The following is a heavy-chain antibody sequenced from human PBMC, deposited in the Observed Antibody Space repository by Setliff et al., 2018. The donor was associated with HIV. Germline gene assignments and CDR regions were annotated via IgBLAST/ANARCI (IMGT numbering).Heavy chain of an antibody. D-gene: IGHD2-21*02. Sequence: SVKVSCKASGGTFSSYAISWVRQAPGQGLEWMGGIIPIFGTANYAQKFQGRVTITADESTSTAYMELSSLSSEDTAVYYCARDGPHVVVTTMRAFDIWGQGTMVTVSS. CDR1: GGTFSSYA. J-gene: IGHJ3*02. CDR2: IIPIFGTA. CDR3: ARDGPHVVVTTMRAFDI. V-gene: IGHV1-69*13.